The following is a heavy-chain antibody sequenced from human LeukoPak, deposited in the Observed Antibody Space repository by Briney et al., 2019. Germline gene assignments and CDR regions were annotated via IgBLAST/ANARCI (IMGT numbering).Heavy chain of an antibody. V-gene: IGHV3-7*01. D-gene: IGHD3-22*01. CDR3: ARVENPGYYDLYAFDI. Sequence: GGSLRLSCAASGFTFSSYWMSWVRQAPGKGLEWVANIKQDGSEKYYVDSVKGRFTISRDNAKNSLYLQMNSLKAEDTAVYYCARVENPGYYDLYAFDIWGQGTMVTVSS. J-gene: IGHJ3*02. CDR2: IKQDGSEK. CDR1: GFTFSSYW.